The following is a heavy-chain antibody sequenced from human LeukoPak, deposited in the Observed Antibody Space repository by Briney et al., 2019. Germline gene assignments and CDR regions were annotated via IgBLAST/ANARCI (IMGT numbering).Heavy chain of an antibody. CDR1: GGSISTYF. CDR2: IYTSGST. J-gene: IGHJ4*02. CDR3: ARHGGLKYYYDSSAGLYYFDY. Sequence: SETLSLTCTVPGGSISTYFWSWIRQPAGKGLEYVGHIYTSGSTNYNPSLKSRVTMSLDTSKNQFSLKLSSVTAADTAVYYCARHGGLKYYYDSSAGLYYFDYWGQGTLVTVSS. D-gene: IGHD3-22*01. V-gene: IGHV4-4*07.